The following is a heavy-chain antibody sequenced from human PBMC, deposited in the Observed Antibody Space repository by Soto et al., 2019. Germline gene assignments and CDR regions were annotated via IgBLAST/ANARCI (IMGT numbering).Heavy chain of an antibody. Sequence: GGSLRLSCAASGFTFSSYAMHWVRQAPGKGLEWVAVISYDGSNKYYADSVKGRFTISRDNSKNTLYLQMNSLRAEDTAVYYCARGGVAARVGSYYYGMDVWGQGTTVTVSS. J-gene: IGHJ6*02. CDR3: ARGGVAARVGSYYYGMDV. V-gene: IGHV3-30-3*01. CDR1: GFTFSSYA. D-gene: IGHD6-6*01. CDR2: ISYDGSNK.